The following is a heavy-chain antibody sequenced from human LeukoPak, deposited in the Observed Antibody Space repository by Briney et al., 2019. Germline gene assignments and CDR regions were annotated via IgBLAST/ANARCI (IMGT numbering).Heavy chain of an antibody. V-gene: IGHV1-8*01. D-gene: IGHD3-22*01. J-gene: IGHJ3*02. CDR1: GYTFTSYD. CDR3: AREAYYYDSSGGAFDI. Sequence: VSVKVSCKAPGYTFTSYDINWVRQATGQGLEWMGWMNPNSGNTGYAQKFQGRVTMTRNTSISTAYMELSSLRSEDTAVYYCAREAYYYDSSGGAFDIWGQGTMVTVSS. CDR2: MNPNSGNT.